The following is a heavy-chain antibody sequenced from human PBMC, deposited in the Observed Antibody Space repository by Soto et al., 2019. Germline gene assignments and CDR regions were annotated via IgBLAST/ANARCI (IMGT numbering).Heavy chain of an antibody. CDR1: GGSVNSGNYY. D-gene: IGHD1-1*01. CDR2: MSHSGGT. CDR3: ARVERGTATTVVDAFDS. Sequence: SETLSLTCAVYGGSVNSGNYYWSWIRQPPGKGLEWIGEMSHSGGTHFNPSLKSRVTISVDTSKNQFSLKMSSVTAADTALYYCARVERGTATTVVDAFDSWGSGTLVSVTS. J-gene: IGHJ3*02. V-gene: IGHV4-34*01.